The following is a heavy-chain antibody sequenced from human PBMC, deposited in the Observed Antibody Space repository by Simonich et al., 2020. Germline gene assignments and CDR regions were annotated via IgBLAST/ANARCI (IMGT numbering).Heavy chain of an antibody. CDR2: INHSGRT. V-gene: IGHV4-34*01. Sequence: QVQLQQWGAGLLKPSETLSLTCAVYGGSFSGYYWGWIRQPPGKGLEWIGEINHSGRTNYNPSLQGRGTISVDTSKNQFSLKLSSVTAADTAVYYCARGKGWKNAFDIWGQGTMVTVSS. CDR1: GGSFSGYY. CDR3: ARGKGWKNAFDI. D-gene: IGHD1-1*01. J-gene: IGHJ3*02.